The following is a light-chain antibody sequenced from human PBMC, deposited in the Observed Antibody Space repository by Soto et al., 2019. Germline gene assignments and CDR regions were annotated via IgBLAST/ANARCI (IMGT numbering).Light chain of an antibody. CDR2: GPS. CDR1: QSVSYN. CDR3: QQYGSSLTWT. J-gene: IGKJ1*01. V-gene: IGKV3-20*01. Sequence: EIVMTQSPATLSVSPGERATLSCSASQSVSYNLSWYQHKPGQAPRLLIYGPSSRATGIPDRFGGSGSGTDFTLTISRLEPEDFAVYYCQQYGSSLTWTFGQGTKVDIK.